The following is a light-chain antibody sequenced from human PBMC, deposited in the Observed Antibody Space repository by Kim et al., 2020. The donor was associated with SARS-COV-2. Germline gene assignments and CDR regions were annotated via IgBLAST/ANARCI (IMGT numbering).Light chain of an antibody. CDR1: QSVSSN. CDR2: GAS. V-gene: IGKV3-15*01. J-gene: IGKJ1*01. CDR3: QQYDDWPPWT. Sequence: SPGETATLSCRASQSVSSNVAWYQQKPGQAPRRLIYGASTRATDIPARFSGSGSGTDFTLTISSLQSEDLAVYHCQQYDDWPPWTFGQGTKVDIK.